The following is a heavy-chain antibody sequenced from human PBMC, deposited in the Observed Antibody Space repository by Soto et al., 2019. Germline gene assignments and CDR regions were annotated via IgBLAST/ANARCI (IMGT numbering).Heavy chain of an antibody. J-gene: IGHJ4*02. CDR3: ASGRGHSSGWYGDY. V-gene: IGHV1-8*01. CDR2: MNPNSGNT. Sequence: QVQLVQSGAEVKKPGASVKVSCKASGYTFTSYDINWVRQATGQGLEWMGWMNPNSGNTGYAQKFQGRVTMTRNTSMRTAYMELSSLRSEDTAVYYCASGRGHSSGWYGDYWGQGTLVTVSS. D-gene: IGHD6-19*01. CDR1: GYTFTSYD.